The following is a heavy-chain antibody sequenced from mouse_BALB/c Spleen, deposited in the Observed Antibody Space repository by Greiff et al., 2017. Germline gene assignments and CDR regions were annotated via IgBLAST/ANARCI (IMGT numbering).Heavy chain of an antibody. Sequence: EVQLQQSGAELVRPGALVKLSCKASGFNIKDYYMHWVKQRPEQGLEWIGWIDPENGNTIYDPKFQGKASITADTSSNTAYLQLSSLTSEDTAVYYCASGDYDKWFAYWGQGTLVTVSA. D-gene: IGHD2-4*01. CDR3: ASGDYDKWFAY. CDR1: GFNIKDYY. V-gene: IGHV14-1*02. J-gene: IGHJ3*01. CDR2: IDPENGNT.